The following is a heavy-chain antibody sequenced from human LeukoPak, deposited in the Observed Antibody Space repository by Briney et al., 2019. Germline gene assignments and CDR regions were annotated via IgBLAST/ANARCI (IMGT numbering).Heavy chain of an antibody. V-gene: IGHV4-34*01. CDR3: ARGPYYYGSGSNMDYYYMDV. CDR2: INHSGST. D-gene: IGHD3-10*01. Sequence: PSETLSLTCAVYGGSFSGYYWSWIRQPPGKGLEWIGEINHSGSTNYNPSLKSRVTISVDTSKNQFSLKLSPVTAADTAVYYCARGPYYYGSGSNMDYYYMDVWGKGTTVTVSS. CDR1: GGSFSGYY. J-gene: IGHJ6*03.